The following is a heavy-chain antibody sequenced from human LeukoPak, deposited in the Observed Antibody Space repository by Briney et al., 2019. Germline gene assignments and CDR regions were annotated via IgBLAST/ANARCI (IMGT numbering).Heavy chain of an antibody. J-gene: IGHJ4*02. V-gene: IGHV4-31*03. Sequence: SETLSLTCTVSGGSISSDAYFWSWIRQHPEKGLEWIGYIYYSGSTYYNPSLKSRVTISVDTSKNQFSLKLSSVTAADTAVYYCARTSIATRHFDYWGQGTPVTVSS. CDR1: GGSISSDAYF. CDR3: ARTSIATRHFDY. D-gene: IGHD6-6*01. CDR2: IYYSGST.